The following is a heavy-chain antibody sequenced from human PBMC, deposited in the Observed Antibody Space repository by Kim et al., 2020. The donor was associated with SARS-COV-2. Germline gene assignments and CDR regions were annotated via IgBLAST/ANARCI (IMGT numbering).Heavy chain of an antibody. CDR3: AKGSHATKYYYSSGYPEAYDY. CDR1: GFSFSAYA. D-gene: IGHD3-22*01. CDR2: IGGSGQST. V-gene: IGHV3-23*01. J-gene: IGHJ4*02. Sequence: GGSLRLSCAPSGFSFSAYAMTWVRHVPQKGLEWVATIGGSGQSTNYVDSVKGRFIISRDNDKNVLYLQMNNVRAEDTALYYCAKGSHATKYYYSSGYPEAYDYWGQGTQVTVSS.